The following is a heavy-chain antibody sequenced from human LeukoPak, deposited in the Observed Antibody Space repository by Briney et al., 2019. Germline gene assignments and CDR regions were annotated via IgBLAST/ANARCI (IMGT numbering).Heavy chain of an antibody. D-gene: IGHD6-19*01. J-gene: IGHJ5*02. CDR1: GGSFSGYY. CDR2: INHSGST. V-gene: IGHV4-34*01. Sequence: SETLSLTCAVYGGSFSGYYWSWIRQPPGKGLEWIGEINHSGSTNYNPSLKSRVTISVDTSKNQFSLKLSSVTAADTAVYYCARGRKYSSGWYSEGGRLQAKYNWFDPWGQGTLVTVSS. CDR3: ARGRKYSSGWYSEGGRLQAKYNWFDP.